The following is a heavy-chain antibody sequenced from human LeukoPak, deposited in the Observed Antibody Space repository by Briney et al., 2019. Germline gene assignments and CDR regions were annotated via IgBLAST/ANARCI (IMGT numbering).Heavy chain of an antibody. J-gene: IGHJ5*02. V-gene: IGHV4-61*02. CDR1: GDSISSGTYY. D-gene: IGHD6-6*01. Sequence: SEALSLTCTVSGDSISSGTYYWSWIRQPAGKGLEWIGRVYSSGNTNYNPSLKSRVTISIDTSKNQFSLKLSSVTAADTAAYYCARGVGSSSSNWFDPWGQGTLVTVSS. CDR2: VYSSGNT. CDR3: ARGVGSSSSNWFDP.